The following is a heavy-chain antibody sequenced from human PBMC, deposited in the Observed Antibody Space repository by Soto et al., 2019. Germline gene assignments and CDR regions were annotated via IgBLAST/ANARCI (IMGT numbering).Heavy chain of an antibody. V-gene: IGHV3-21*01. D-gene: IGHD2-15*01. CDR1: GFTFSSYS. CDR2: ISSSGSYI. J-gene: IGHJ4*02. CDR3: ARGGYCSGGACSGWDY. Sequence: EVQLVESGGGLVKPGGSLRLSCAASGFTFSSYSMNWVRQAPGKGLEWVSSISSSGSYIYYADSVKGRFTISRDNAKNSLYLQMNSLRAEDTALYYCARGGYCSGGACSGWDYWGQGTLVTVSS.